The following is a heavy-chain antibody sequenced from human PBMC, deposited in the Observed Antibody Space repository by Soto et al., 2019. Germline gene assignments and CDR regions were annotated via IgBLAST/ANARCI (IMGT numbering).Heavy chain of an antibody. Sequence: GASVKVSCKASGYTFTRYAMHWVRQAPGQRLEWMGWINAGNGNTKYSQKFQGRVTITRDTSASTAYMELSSLRSEDTAVYYCARDQEYSSSWYAHPPNFDYWGQGTLVTVSS. V-gene: IGHV1-3*01. CDR3: ARDQEYSSSWYAHPPNFDY. D-gene: IGHD6-13*01. J-gene: IGHJ4*02. CDR2: INAGNGNT. CDR1: GYTFTRYA.